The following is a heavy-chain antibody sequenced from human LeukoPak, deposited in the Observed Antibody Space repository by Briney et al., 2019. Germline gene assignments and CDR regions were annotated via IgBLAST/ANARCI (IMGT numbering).Heavy chain of an antibody. Sequence: SETLSPTCTVSGGSISSYYWSWIRQPAGKGLEWIGRIYTSGSTNYNPSLKSRVTMSVDTSKNQFSLKLSSVTAADTAVYYCARDEFPAYDSSGYYNWFDPWGQGTLVTVSS. D-gene: IGHD3-22*01. CDR1: GGSISSYY. J-gene: IGHJ5*02. CDR3: ARDEFPAYDSSGYYNWFDP. V-gene: IGHV4-4*07. CDR2: IYTSGST.